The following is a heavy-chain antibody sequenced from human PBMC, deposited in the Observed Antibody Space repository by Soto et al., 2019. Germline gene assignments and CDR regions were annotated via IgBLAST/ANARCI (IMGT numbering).Heavy chain of an antibody. CDR3: ARDRADSGYYTNWLDP. Sequence: GGSLRLSCAASGFTFSSYGMRWVRQAPGKGLEWVAVISYDGSNKYYADSVKGRFTISRDNSKNTLYLQMNSLTSDDTALYYCARDRADSGYYTNWLDPWGQGTQVTVSS. D-gene: IGHD3-22*01. V-gene: IGHV3-30*03. CDR1: GFTFSSYG. CDR2: ISYDGSNK. J-gene: IGHJ5*02.